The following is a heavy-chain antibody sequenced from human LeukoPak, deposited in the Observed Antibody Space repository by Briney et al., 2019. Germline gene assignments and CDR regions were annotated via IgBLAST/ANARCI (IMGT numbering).Heavy chain of an antibody. CDR1: GYTFTSYY. V-gene: IGHV1-46*01. CDR2: INPSGGST. CDR3: ARVGSSGWYVHPTLDY. Sequence: ASVKVSCKASGYTFTSYYMHWVRQAPGQGLEWMGIINPSGGSTSYAQKFQGRVTMTRDTSTSTVYMELSRLRSDDTAVYYCARVGSSGWYVHPTLDYWGQGTLVTVSS. D-gene: IGHD6-19*01. J-gene: IGHJ4*02.